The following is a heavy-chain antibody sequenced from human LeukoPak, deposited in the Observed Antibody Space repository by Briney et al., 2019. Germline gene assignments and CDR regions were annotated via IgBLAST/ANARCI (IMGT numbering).Heavy chain of an antibody. V-gene: IGHV1-69*05. Sequence: ASVKLFCKACGGTFSSYAISWVRQATGQGLEGMGRIIPIFCTANYAQKFQGRGTITKDESTSTAYMELSSLRSEDTAVYYCAKSLSGWPAEYFQHWGQGTLVTVSS. J-gene: IGHJ1*01. D-gene: IGHD6-19*01. CDR1: GGTFSSYA. CDR3: AKSLSGWPAEYFQH. CDR2: IIPIFCTA.